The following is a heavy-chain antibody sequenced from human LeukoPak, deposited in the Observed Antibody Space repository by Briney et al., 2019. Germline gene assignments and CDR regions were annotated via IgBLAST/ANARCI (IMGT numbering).Heavy chain of an antibody. CDR1: GFTFSTYE. Sequence: PGGSLRLSWAAAGFTFSTYEMNSARQPPGKGLEWVSYISSSGSTIYYADSVKGRFTISRDNSKNTLYLQMNSLRAEDTAVYYCGVKVGFGELLSHWGQGTLVTVSS. J-gene: IGHJ4*02. V-gene: IGHV3-48*03. D-gene: IGHD3-10*01. CDR2: ISSSGSTI. CDR3: GVKVGFGELLSH.